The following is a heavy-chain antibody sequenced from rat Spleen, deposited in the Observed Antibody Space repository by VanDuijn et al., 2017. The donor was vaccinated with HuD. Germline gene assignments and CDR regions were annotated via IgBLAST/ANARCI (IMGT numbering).Heavy chain of an antibody. CDR3: ARHSSGYGLMEA. D-gene: IGHD4-3*01. CDR1: GFTFSDYY. J-gene: IGHJ4*01. CDR2: ISYDGSST. V-gene: IGHV5-29*01. Sequence: EVQLVESDGGLVQPGRSLKLSCAASGFTFSDYYMAWVRQAPTKGLEWVATISYDGSSTYYRDSVKGRFTISRDNAKSTLYLQMDSLRSEDTATYSCARHSSGYGLMEAWGQGASVTVSS.